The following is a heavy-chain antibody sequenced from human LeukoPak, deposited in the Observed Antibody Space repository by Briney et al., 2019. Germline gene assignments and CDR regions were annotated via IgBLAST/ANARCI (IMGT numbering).Heavy chain of an antibody. J-gene: IGHJ4*02. CDR2: ISYSGST. V-gene: IGHV4-59*08. CDR3: ATHRDGYTYLFDF. D-gene: IGHD5-24*01. CDR1: GGSISSYY. Sequence: PSETLSLTCTVSGGSISSYYWNWIRQPPGKGLEWIGSISYSGSTSYNPSLKSRVTISVDTSKNQFSLNLSSVTAADTAVYYCATHRDGYTYLFDFWGRGTLVTVSS.